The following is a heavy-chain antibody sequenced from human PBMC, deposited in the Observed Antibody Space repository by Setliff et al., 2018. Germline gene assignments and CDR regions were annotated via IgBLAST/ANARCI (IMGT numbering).Heavy chain of an antibody. CDR3: ARVDFTMIQGVLGL. D-gene: IGHD3-10*01. J-gene: IGHJ1*01. CDR1: GGSFDTYY. Sequence: PSETLSLTCNVYGGSFDTYYWSWIRQPPGKGLEWFGEINHSGSGDYNPSFKGRVTISVDMSKNQFSMKLTSVTAADTAVYYCARVDFTMIQGVLGLWGQGTLVTVSS. V-gene: IGHV4-34*01. CDR2: INHSGSG.